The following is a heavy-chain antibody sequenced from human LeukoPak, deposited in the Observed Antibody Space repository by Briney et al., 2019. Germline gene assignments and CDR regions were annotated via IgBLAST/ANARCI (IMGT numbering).Heavy chain of an antibody. CDR2: ISAYNGNT. CDR1: GYTFTSYG. Sequence: ASVKVSCKASGYTFTSYGISWVRQAPGQGLEWMGWISAYNGNTNYAQKFQGRVTMTRDTSISTAYMELSRLRSDDTAVYYCARNDRNGDYENPYFDYWGQGTLVTVSS. CDR3: ARNDRNGDYENPYFDY. V-gene: IGHV1-18*01. D-gene: IGHD4-17*01. J-gene: IGHJ4*02.